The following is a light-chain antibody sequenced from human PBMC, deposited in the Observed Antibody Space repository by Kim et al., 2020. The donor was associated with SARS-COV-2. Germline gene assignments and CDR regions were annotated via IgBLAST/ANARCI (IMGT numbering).Light chain of an antibody. Sequence: GDRVTIVCRASQSISGSLAWYQQKPGKAPKLLISDASSLESGVPSRFSGSGSGTEFTLTISSLQPDDFASYYCQQYESYSPTFDQGSKV. CDR1: QSISGS. J-gene: IGKJ1*01. V-gene: IGKV1-5*02. CDR2: DAS. CDR3: QQYESYSPT.